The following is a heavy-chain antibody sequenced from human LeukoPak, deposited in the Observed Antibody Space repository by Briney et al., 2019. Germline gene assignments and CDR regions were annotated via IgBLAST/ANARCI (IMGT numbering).Heavy chain of an antibody. CDR2: IYTSGST. V-gene: IGHV4-61*02. CDR1: GGSISSGSYY. CDR3: ARRVAYYGSGSHHDY. D-gene: IGHD3-10*01. J-gene: IGHJ4*02. Sequence: PSQTLSLTCSVSGGSISSGSYYWSWIRQSAGKGLEWIGRIYTSGSTNYNPSLKSRVTISVDTSKNQFSLKLSSVTAADTSVYYCARRVAYYGSGSHHDYWGQGTLVTVSS.